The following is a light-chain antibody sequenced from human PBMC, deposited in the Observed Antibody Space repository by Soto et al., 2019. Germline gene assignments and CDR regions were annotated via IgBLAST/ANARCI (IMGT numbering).Light chain of an antibody. J-gene: IGLJ2*01. V-gene: IGLV1-47*02. CDR3: AAWDDSLSGVV. CDR1: SSNIGSNY. CDR2: SNN. Sequence: QSVLTQPPSASGTPGQRVTISCSGSSSNIGSNYVYWYQQLPGTAPKLLIYSNNQRPSGVPDRFSGSKSGTSASLAISGPRSEDEADYYCAAWDDSLSGVVFGGGPKLTVL.